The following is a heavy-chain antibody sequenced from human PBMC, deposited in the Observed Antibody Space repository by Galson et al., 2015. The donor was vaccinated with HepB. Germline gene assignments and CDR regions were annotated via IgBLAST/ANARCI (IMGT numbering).Heavy chain of an antibody. J-gene: IGHJ5*02. CDR2: ISAYNGNT. D-gene: IGHD6-19*01. CDR1: GYTFTSYG. CDR3: ARVSPVADRRQAFAWFDP. V-gene: IGHV1-18*01. Sequence: SVKVSCKASGYTFTSYGISWVRQAPGQGLEWMGWISAYNGNTNYAQKLQGRVTMTTDTSTSTAYMELRSLRSDDTAVYYCARVSPVADRRQAFAWFDPWGQGTLVTVSS.